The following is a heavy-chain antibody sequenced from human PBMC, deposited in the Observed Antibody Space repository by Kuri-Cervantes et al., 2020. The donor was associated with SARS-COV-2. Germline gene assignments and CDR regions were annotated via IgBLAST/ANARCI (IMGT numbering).Heavy chain of an antibody. CDR3: ARDPSHCYRTSCFIDVFDY. J-gene: IGHJ4*02. CDR1: GYTFTSYT. D-gene: IGHD2-2*01. Sequence: ASVKVSCKASGYTFTSYTMHWVRQAPGQRLEWMGWISAYNTHTKYAQRVQGRVTMTTDTTTSTAYMELRGLRSDDTAVYYCARDPSHCYRTSCFIDVFDYWGPGTLVTVSS. CDR2: ISAYNTHT. V-gene: IGHV1-18*01.